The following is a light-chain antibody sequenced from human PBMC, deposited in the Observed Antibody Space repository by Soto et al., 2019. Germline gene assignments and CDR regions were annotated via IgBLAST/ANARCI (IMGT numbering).Light chain of an antibody. V-gene: IGLV2-14*01. J-gene: IGLJ2*01. CDR3: SSYTTSSTLL. CDR2: EVS. CDR1: SSDVGAYNY. Sequence: QSALTQPASVSGSPGQSIAISCTGTSSDVGAYNYVSWYQRHPGKAPRLMIYEVSNRPSGVSNRFSGSKSGNTASLTISGLQAEYEAEYYCSSYTTSSTLLFGGGTKLTVL.